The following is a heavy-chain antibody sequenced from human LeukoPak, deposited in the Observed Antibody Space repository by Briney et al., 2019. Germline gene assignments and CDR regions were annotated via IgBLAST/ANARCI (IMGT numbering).Heavy chain of an antibody. CDR2: TYPGDSDT. Sequence: GESLKISCKGSGYSFTSYWIGWVRQMPGKGLEWMGITYPGDSDTRYSPSFQGQVTISADKSISTAYLQWSSLKASDTAMYYCARLSGTYDILTGYSYNWLDPWGQGTLVTVSS. D-gene: IGHD3-9*01. J-gene: IGHJ5*02. CDR3: ARLSGTYDILTGYSYNWLDP. V-gene: IGHV5-51*01. CDR1: GYSFTSYW.